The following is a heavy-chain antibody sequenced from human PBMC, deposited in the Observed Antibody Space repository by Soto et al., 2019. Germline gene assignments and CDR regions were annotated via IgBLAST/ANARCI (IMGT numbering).Heavy chain of an antibody. J-gene: IGHJ4*02. CDR3: ARGRSSTSPYPIGY. D-gene: IGHD2-2*01. CDR2: IHYTGST. CDR1: GGSFSSYY. V-gene: IGHV4-59*01. Sequence: SSETLSLTCTVSGGSFSSYYWSWIRQSPGKGLEWIGYIHYTGSTNYNPSLKSRVTISLYTSRNQFSLKVTSVTAADTAVYYCARGRSSTSPYPIGYWGQGTLVTVS.